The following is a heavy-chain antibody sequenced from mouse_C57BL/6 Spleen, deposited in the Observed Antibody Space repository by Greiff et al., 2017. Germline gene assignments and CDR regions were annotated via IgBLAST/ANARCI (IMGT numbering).Heavy chain of an antibody. CDR1: CSTFPSSW. J-gene: IGHJ3*01. CDR3: ARGVAY. CDR2: LYPGRGST. V-gene: IGHV1-55*01. Sequence: QVQLQQSGADLVKPGASVQLSCTASCSTFPSSWLPCVKPRPGQGLACIVYLYPGRGSTNYNEKFKSKSTLTVDTSSSTAYMQLSSLTSEDAAVYYCARGVAYWGQGTLVTVDA.